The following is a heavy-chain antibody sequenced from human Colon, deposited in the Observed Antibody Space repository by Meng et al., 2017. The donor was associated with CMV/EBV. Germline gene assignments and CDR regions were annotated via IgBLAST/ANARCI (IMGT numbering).Heavy chain of an antibody. V-gene: IGHV1-18*01. CDR3: ATELSRGGY. J-gene: IGHJ4*02. CDR2: ISAYNGNT. CDR1: GDTFSDFG. Sequence: QVQLVRSGTEVKKPGAAVKVSCKASGDTFSDFGISWVRQAPGQGLEWMGWISAYNGNTNYAPEFQGRVTLTTDTSTTTDTSTTTVYMELRSLRSDDTAIYYCATELSRGGYWGQGTLVTVSS.